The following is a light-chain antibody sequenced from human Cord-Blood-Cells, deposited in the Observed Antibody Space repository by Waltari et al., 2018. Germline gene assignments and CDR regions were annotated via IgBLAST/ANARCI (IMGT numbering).Light chain of an antibody. CDR1: SSDVGGYNY. CDR2: EVS. V-gene: IGLV2-14*01. CDR3: SSYTSSSTYV. Sequence: QSALTQPASVSGSPGQSITISCTGTSSDVGGYNYVSWYQQHPGKAPKLMIDEVSNRPSGVSNRVSGSKSGNTASLTISGLQAEDEADYYCSSYTSSSTYVFGTGTKVTVL. J-gene: IGLJ1*01.